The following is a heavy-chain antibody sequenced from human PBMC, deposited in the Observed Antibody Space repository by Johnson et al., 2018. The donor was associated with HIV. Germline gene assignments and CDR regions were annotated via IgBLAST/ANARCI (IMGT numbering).Heavy chain of an antibody. Sequence: VQLVESGGGLIQPGGSLRLSCAASGFTVSSNYMTWVRQAPGKGLEWVSVIYSGGSTYYADSMKGRFTISRDNSKNTLYLQMNSLRAEDTAVYYCAKSERAAAVPDAFDIWGQGTLVSVSS. CDR1: GFTVSSNY. CDR3: AKSERAAAVPDAFDI. CDR2: IYSGGST. V-gene: IGHV3-66*03. D-gene: IGHD6-13*01. J-gene: IGHJ3*02.